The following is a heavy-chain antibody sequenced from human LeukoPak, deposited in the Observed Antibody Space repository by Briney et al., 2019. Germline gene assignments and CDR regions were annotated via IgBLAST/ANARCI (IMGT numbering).Heavy chain of an antibody. Sequence: GGSLRLSCAASGFTFSSYAMSWVRLAPGKGLEWVSAISGSGGSTYYADSVKGRFTISRDNAKNSLYLQMNSLRAEDTAVYYCARDSLVAVFDYWGQGTLVTVSS. CDR3: ARDSLVAVFDY. V-gene: IGHV3-23*01. CDR1: GFTFSSYA. D-gene: IGHD5-12*01. CDR2: ISGSGGST. J-gene: IGHJ4*02.